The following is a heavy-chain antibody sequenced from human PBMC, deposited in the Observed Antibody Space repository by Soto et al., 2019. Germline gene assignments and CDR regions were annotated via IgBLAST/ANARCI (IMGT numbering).Heavy chain of an antibody. D-gene: IGHD6-19*01. CDR2: IWYDGSNK. CDR1: GFTFSSYG. Sequence: GGSLRLSCAASGFTFSSYGMHWVRQAPGKGLEWVAVIWYDGSNKYYADSVKGRFTISRDNSKNTLYLQMNSLRAEDTAVYYCEREVPVDSVYDYWGQGTLVTVSS. V-gene: IGHV3-33*01. J-gene: IGHJ4*02. CDR3: EREVPVDSVYDY.